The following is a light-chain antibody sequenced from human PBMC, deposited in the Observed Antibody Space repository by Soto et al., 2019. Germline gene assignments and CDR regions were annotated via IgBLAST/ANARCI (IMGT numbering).Light chain of an antibody. CDR1: QTVTTN. CDR3: QQRSNWPPG. V-gene: IGKV3-15*01. J-gene: IGKJ5*01. CDR2: GAS. Sequence: EIVMTQSPATLSVSPGERATLSCRASQTVTTNLAWYQQKPGQAPRLLIYGASTRATGFPARFSGSGSGTEFTLTISSLQSEDFAVYYCQQRSNWPPGFGQGTRLEIK.